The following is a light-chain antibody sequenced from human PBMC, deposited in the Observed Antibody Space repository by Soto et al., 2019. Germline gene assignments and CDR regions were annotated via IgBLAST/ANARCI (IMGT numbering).Light chain of an antibody. CDR2: GAS. Sequence: EIVLTQSPGTLSLSPGERATLSCRASQSVSSSYLAWYQQKPGQAPRLHIYGASSSATGIPDRFSGSGSGTDFTLTISRLEPEDVAAYYCQQYGSSPLTFGQGTKVEIK. CDR3: QQYGSSPLT. V-gene: IGKV3-20*01. J-gene: IGKJ1*01. CDR1: QSVSSSY.